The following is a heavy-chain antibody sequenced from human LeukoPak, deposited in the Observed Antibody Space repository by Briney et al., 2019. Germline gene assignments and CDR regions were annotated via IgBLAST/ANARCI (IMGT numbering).Heavy chain of an antibody. Sequence: GGSLRLSCAASGFTFSSYAMSWVRQAPGKGLEWVSAISGSGGSTYYADSVNGRFTISRDNSKNTLYLQMNSLRAEDTAVYYCAKGQYQLPENHGSQWLATHFDYWGQGTLVTVSS. V-gene: IGHV3-23*01. CDR2: ISGSGGST. CDR3: AKGQYQLPENHGSQWLATHFDY. J-gene: IGHJ4*02. CDR1: GFTFSSYA. D-gene: IGHD2-2*01.